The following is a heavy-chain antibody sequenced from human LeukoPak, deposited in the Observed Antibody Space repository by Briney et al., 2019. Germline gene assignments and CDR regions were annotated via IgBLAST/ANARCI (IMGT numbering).Heavy chain of an antibody. CDR3: ARVSPAASAIDFDH. V-gene: IGHV1-18*01. Sequence: ASVTVSFKASGYTFTSYGISWVRQAPGQGIEWMGWISAYNGNTNYAQKLQGRVTITTDTSTSTAYMELRSLRSDDTAIYYCARVSPAASAIDFDHWGQGTLVTVSS. CDR1: GYTFTSYG. D-gene: IGHD2-15*01. CDR2: ISAYNGNT. J-gene: IGHJ4*02.